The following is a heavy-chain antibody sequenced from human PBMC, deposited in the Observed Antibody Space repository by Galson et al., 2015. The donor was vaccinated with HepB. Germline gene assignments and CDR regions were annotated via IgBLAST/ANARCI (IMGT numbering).Heavy chain of an antibody. Sequence: SLRLSCAASGFTFNNYALHWVRQAPGKGLEWVSVILYDGSKKFYADSVKGRFTIHRDDSKKTLYLEMNSLRPEDTAVYYCARPIYGSGSLTCAYWGQGTLVTVSS. CDR3: ARPIYGSGSLTCAY. V-gene: IGHV3-30-3*01. J-gene: IGHJ4*02. CDR1: GFTFNNYA. CDR2: ILYDGSKK. D-gene: IGHD3-10*01.